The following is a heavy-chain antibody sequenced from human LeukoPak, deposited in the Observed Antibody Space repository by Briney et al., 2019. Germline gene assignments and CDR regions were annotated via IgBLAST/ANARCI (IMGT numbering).Heavy chain of an antibody. CDR1: EFTFSNYG. D-gene: IGHD1-26*01. Sequence: PGGSLRLSCAASEFTFSNYGMHWVRQAPGKGREWVAFIRYDGTNKYYADSVKGRFTISRDNSKNTLYLQMNSLRAEDTAVYYCAKDYEPLVGVHRWGDWFDPWGQGTLVTVSS. J-gene: IGHJ5*02. CDR2: IRYDGTNK. CDR3: AKDYEPLVGVHRWGDWFDP. V-gene: IGHV3-30*02.